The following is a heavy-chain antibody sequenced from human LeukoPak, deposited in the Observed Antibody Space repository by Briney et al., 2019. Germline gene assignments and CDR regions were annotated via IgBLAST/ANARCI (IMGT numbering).Heavy chain of an antibody. CDR3: ARDSPLVVPAAIRTNWFDP. Sequence: ASVKVSCKASGYTFTSYGISWVRQAPGQGLEWTGWISAYNGNTNYAQKLQGRVTMTTDTSASTAYMELRSLRSDDTAVYYCARDSPLVVPAAIRTNWFDPWGQGTLVTVSS. CDR2: ISAYNGNT. J-gene: IGHJ5*02. CDR1: GYTFTSYG. D-gene: IGHD2-2*02. V-gene: IGHV1-18*01.